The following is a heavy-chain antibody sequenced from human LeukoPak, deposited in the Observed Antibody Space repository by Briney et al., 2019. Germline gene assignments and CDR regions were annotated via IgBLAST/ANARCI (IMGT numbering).Heavy chain of an antibody. CDR3: AKDSLKYYDSDFLYDY. CDR1: GFTFSSYG. V-gene: IGHV3-30*02. J-gene: IGHJ4*02. Sequence: GGSLRLSCAASGFTFSSYGMHWVRQAPGKGLEWAAFIRYDGSNKYYADSVKGRFTISRDNSKNTLYLQMNSLRAEDTAVYYCAKDSLKYYDSDFLYDYWGQGTLVTVSS. D-gene: IGHD3-22*01. CDR2: IRYDGSNK.